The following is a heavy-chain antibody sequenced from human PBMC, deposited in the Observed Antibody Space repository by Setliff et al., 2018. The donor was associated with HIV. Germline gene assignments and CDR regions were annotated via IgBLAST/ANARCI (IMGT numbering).Heavy chain of an antibody. D-gene: IGHD6-13*01. CDR2: IYFSGST. V-gene: IGHV4-59*08. Sequence: SETLSLTCTVSGGSISSYYWSWIRQPPGKGLEWIGYIYFSGSTNYNPSLKSRVTISVDTSKNQFSLKLSSVTAADTAVYYCARRIAAAGDFDYWGQGTLVTVSS. CDR1: GGSISSYY. CDR3: ARRIAAAGDFDY. J-gene: IGHJ4*02.